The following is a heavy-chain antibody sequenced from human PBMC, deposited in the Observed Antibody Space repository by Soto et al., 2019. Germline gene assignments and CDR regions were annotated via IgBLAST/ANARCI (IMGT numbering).Heavy chain of an antibody. CDR1: GASISGFY. Sequence: SETLSLTCTVSGASISGFYWSWIRKSAGKELEWIGRIYATGTTDYNPSLKSRVMMSVDTSKKQFSLKLRSVTAADTAVYYCVRDGTKTLRDWFDPWGQGISVTVSS. D-gene: IGHD1-1*01. V-gene: IGHV4-4*07. CDR2: IYATGTT. CDR3: VRDGTKTLRDWFDP. J-gene: IGHJ5*02.